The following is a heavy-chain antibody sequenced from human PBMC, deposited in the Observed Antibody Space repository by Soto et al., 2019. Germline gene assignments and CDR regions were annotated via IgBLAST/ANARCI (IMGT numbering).Heavy chain of an antibody. CDR2: IWYDGSNK. Sequence: GGSLRLSCAASGFTFSSYGMHWVRQAPGKGLEWVAVIWYDGSNKYYADSVKGRFTISRDNSKNTLYLQMNSLRAEDTAVYYCAREYTAGPPPGYYYYYGMDVWGQGTTVTVSS. CDR3: AREYTAGPPPGYYYYYGMDV. D-gene: IGHD5-18*01. CDR1: GFTFSSYG. V-gene: IGHV3-33*01. J-gene: IGHJ6*02.